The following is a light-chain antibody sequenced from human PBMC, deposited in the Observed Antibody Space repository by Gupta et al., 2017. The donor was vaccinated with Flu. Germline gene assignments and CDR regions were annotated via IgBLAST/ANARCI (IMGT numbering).Light chain of an antibody. V-gene: IGKV1-9*01. CDR2: AAS. Sequence: ETQFTQSPSFLSASVGDRVIITCRASQGISSYLAWYQQQPGKAPKLMIYAASRLQSRVPSRFSGSGCGTEFTLTISSLQPEDFATYYYQQRNSYLFTFGHGTKVDIK. J-gene: IGKJ3*01. CDR3: QQRNSYLFT. CDR1: QGISSY.